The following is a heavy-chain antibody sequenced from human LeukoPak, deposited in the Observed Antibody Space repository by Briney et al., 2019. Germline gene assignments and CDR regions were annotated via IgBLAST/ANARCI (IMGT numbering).Heavy chain of an antibody. D-gene: IGHD1-7*01. Sequence: SGGSLRLSCAASGFTFSDYYMNWIRQAPGKGLEWVSYISDSGNTIHSADSVKGRFTISRDNAKNSLYLQMNSLRAEDTAVYYCARARDNWNYEAFDIWGRGTMVTVSS. CDR2: ISDSGNTI. J-gene: IGHJ3*02. CDR1: GFTFSDYY. CDR3: ARARDNWNYEAFDI. V-gene: IGHV3-11*01.